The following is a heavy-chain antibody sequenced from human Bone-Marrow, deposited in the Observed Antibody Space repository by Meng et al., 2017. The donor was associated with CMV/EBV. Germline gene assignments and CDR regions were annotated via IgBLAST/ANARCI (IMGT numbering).Heavy chain of an antibody. Sequence: SETLSLTCTVSGGSISSSSYYWGWIRQPPGKGLEWIGYIYYSGSTNYNPSLKSRVTISVDTSKNQFSLKLSSVTAADTAVYYCAREGGIAARPYYYYGMDVWGQGTTVTVSS. D-gene: IGHD6-6*01. CDR1: GGSISSSSYY. CDR2: IYYSGST. V-gene: IGHV4-61*01. J-gene: IGHJ6*02. CDR3: AREGGIAARPYYYYGMDV.